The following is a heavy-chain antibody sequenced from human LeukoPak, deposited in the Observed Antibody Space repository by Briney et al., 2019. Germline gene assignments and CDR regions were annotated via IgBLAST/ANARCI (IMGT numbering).Heavy chain of an antibody. V-gene: IGHV1-46*01. D-gene: IGHD4-17*01. CDR2: INPSGGST. CDR1: GYTFTSYY. CDR3: ARSPFGGDYGAFDI. J-gene: IGHJ3*02. Sequence: ASVKVSCKASGYTFTSYYMHWVRQAPGQGLEWMGIINPSGGSTSYAQKFQDRVTITRDRSMSTAYMELSSLRSEDTAMYYCARSPFGGDYGAFDIWGQGTMVTVSS.